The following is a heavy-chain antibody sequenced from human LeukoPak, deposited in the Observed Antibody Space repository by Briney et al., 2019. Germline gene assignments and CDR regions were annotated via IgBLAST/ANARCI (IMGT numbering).Heavy chain of an antibody. CDR2: INPSGGST. J-gene: IGHJ4*02. Sequence: GASVKVSCKASGYTFTSYYMHWARQAPGQGLEWMGIINPSGGSTSYAQKFQGRVTMTRDTSTSTVYVELSSLRSEDTAVYYCARSSGWYFCDYWGQGTLVTVSS. CDR3: ARSSGWYFCDY. D-gene: IGHD6-19*01. CDR1: GYTFTSYY. V-gene: IGHV1-46*03.